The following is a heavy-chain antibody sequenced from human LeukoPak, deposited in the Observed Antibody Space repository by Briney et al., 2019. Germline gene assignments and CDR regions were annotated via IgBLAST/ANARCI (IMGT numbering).Heavy chain of an antibody. CDR1: GGSISSHY. V-gene: IGHV4-59*11. J-gene: IGHJ4*02. CDR3: ARSPSGYDPYYFDY. Sequence: SETLSLTCTVSGGSISSHYWSWIRQPPGKGLEWIGYIYYSGSTNYNPSLKSRVTISVDTSKNQFSLKLSSVTAADTAVYYCARSPSGYDPYYFDYWGQGTLVTVSS. CDR2: IYYSGST. D-gene: IGHD5-12*01.